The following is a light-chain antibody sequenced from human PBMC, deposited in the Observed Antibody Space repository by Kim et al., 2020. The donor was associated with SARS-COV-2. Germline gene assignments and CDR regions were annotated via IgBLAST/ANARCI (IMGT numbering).Light chain of an antibody. J-gene: IGKJ4*01. CDR1: QGIRND. V-gene: IGKV1-17*02. Sequence: SASVGDTVTITCRASQGIRNDLGWYQQKPGKAPRRLIYAASSLQSGVPSRFSGSGSGTEFTLTISNLQPEDSATYYCQQHKSFPLTFGGGTKLEI. CDR3: QQHKSFPLT. CDR2: AAS.